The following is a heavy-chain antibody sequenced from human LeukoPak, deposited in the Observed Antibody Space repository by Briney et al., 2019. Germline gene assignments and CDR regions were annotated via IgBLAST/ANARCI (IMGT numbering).Heavy chain of an antibody. D-gene: IGHD4-17*01. J-gene: IGHJ4*02. V-gene: IGHV3-23*01. CDR3: AKGHRYGDYSFDY. CDR2: ISGSGDST. CDR1: GFTFSTYA. Sequence: PGGSLRLSCAASGFTFSTYAVNWVRQAPGKGLEWVSTISGSGDSTYYADSVKGRFTISRDNSKNTLYLQMNSLRAEDTAVYYCAKGHRYGDYSFDYWGQGTLVTVSS.